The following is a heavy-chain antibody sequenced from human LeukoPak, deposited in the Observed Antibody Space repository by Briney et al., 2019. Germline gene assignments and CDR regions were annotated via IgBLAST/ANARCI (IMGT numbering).Heavy chain of an antibody. CDR1: GFTFSIYS. V-gene: IGHV3-23*01. CDR2: ISGSGGST. D-gene: IGHD1-1*01. Sequence: PGGSLRLSCAASGFTFSIYSMNWVRQAPGKGLEWVSAISGSGGSTHYADSVKGRFTISRDNSKNTLYLQMNSLRAEDTAVYYCARVPSWKGYMDVWGKGTTVTVSS. J-gene: IGHJ6*03. CDR3: ARVPSWKGYMDV.